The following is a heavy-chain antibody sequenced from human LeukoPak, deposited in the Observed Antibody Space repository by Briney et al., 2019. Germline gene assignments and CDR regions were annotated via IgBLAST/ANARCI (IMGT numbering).Heavy chain of an antibody. CDR1: GGSISSSSYY. J-gene: IGHJ5*02. CDR2: IYYSGTT. V-gene: IGHV4-39*07. Sequence: SETLSLTCTVSGGSISSSSYYWGWIRQPPGKGLEWIASIYYSGTTYYNPSLKSRVTISVDTSKNQFSLKLSSVSAADTAVYYCARAQRVATISNKSWFDPWGQGTLVTVSS. CDR3: ARAQRVATISNKSWFDP. D-gene: IGHD4/OR15-4a*01.